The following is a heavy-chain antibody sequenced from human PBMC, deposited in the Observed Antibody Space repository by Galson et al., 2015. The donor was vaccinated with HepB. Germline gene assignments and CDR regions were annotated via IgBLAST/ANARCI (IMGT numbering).Heavy chain of an antibody. D-gene: IGHD5-18*01. Sequence: SETLSLTCTVSGGSISSSSYYWGWIRQPPGKGLEWIGSIYYSGSTYYNPSLKSRVTISVDTSKNQFSLKLSSVTAADTAVYYCARHKLWEPFDYWGQGTLVTVSS. V-gene: IGHV4-39*01. CDR1: GGSISSSSYY. J-gene: IGHJ4*02. CDR3: ARHKLWEPFDY. CDR2: IYYSGST.